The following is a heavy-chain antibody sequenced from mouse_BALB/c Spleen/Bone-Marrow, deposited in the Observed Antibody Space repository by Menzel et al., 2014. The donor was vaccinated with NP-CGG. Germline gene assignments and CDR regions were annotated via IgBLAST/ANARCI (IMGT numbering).Heavy chain of an antibody. CDR1: GYAFSSSW. J-gene: IGHJ4*01. Sequence: QVQLKQSGPELVKPGASVKISCKASGYAFSSSWMNWVKQRPGQGLEWIGRIYPGDGDTNYNGKFKGKATLTADKSSSTAYMQLSSLTSVDSAVYFCARQRGLYAMDYWGQGTSVTVSS. CDR3: ARQRGLYAMDY. D-gene: IGHD3-1*01. CDR2: IYPGDGDT. V-gene: IGHV1-82*01.